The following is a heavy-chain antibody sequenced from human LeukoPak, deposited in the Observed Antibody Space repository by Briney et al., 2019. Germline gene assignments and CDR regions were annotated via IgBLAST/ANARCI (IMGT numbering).Heavy chain of an antibody. CDR1: GDTFSSYA. J-gene: IGHJ5*02. CDR3: AREGVVVVAATLWFDP. CDR2: IIPIFGIA. Sequence: ASVKVSRKASGDTFSSYAISRVRQAPRQGLEWMGRIIPIFGIANYAQKFQGRVTITADKSTSTAYMELSSLRSEDTAVYYCAREGVVVVAATLWFDPWGQGTLVTVSS. D-gene: IGHD2-15*01. V-gene: IGHV1-69*04.